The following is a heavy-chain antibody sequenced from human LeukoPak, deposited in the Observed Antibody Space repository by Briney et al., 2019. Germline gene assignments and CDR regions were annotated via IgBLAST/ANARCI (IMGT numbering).Heavy chain of an antibody. CDR1: GYTFTSYY. D-gene: IGHD2-2*01. Sequence: ASVKVSCKASGYTFTSYYMHWVRQAPGQGLEWMGIINPSGGSTSYAQKSQGRVTMTRDTSTSTVYMELSSLRSEDTAVYYCARDYNPYCSSTSCYAGDYYYYGMDVWGQGTTVTVSS. J-gene: IGHJ6*02. CDR2: INPSGGST. V-gene: IGHV1-46*01. CDR3: ARDYNPYCSSTSCYAGDYYYYGMDV.